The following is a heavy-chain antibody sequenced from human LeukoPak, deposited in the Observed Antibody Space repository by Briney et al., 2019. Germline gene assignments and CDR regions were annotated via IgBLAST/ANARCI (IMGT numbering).Heavy chain of an antibody. CDR3: ARHEYSGSYYGLSWFGP. Sequence: PSETLSLTCTVSGGSISSSGYYWGWIRQRPGKGLECIASIYYSGSTYYNPSLKSRVSISVDTSKNQLSLKLSSLTAADTAVYYCARHEYSGSYYGLSWFGPWGQGTLVTVSS. J-gene: IGHJ5*02. CDR1: GGSISSSGYY. D-gene: IGHD1-26*01. V-gene: IGHV4-39*01. CDR2: IYYSGST.